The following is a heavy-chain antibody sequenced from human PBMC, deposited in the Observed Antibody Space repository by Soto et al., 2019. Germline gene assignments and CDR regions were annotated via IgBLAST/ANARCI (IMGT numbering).Heavy chain of an antibody. D-gene: IGHD3-22*01. CDR2: IYYSGST. J-gene: IGHJ3*02. V-gene: IGHV4-59*01. CDR3: ARDQKYYDSSGYYYPLGPDNDAFAI. Sequence: SETLSLTCTVSGGSISSYYWSWIRQPPGKGLEWIGYIYYSGSTNYNPSLKSRVTISVDTSKNQFSLKLSSVTTADTAVYYCARDQKYYDSSGYYYPLGPDNDAFAIWGQGTMVPVSS. CDR1: GGSISSYY.